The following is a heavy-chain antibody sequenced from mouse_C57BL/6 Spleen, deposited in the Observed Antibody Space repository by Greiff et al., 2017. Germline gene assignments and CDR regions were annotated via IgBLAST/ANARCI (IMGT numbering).Heavy chain of an antibody. J-gene: IGHJ3*01. CDR1: GYTFTSYW. D-gene: IGHD2-1*01. CDR2: IHPNSGST. Sequence: QVQLQQPGAELVKPGASVKLSCKASGYTFTSYWMHWVKQRPGQGLEWIGMIHPNSGSTNYNEKFKSKATLTVDKSSSTAYMQLSSLTSEDYAVYYCARSEGNCTFAYWGTGTLVTVSA. CDR3: ARSEGNCTFAY. V-gene: IGHV1-64*01.